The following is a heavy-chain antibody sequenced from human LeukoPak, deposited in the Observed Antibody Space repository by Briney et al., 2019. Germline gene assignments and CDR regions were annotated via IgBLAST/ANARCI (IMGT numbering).Heavy chain of an antibody. CDR1: GGSFSGYY. J-gene: IGHJ4*02. V-gene: IGHV4-34*01. CDR2: INLSGST. Sequence: PSETLSLTCAVYGGSFSGYYRSWIRPPPGKGLEWSGEINLSGSTNYNQPLKSRATISVDTSKNQFSLKLSSVTAADTAVYYCARGRVRAAPQRGYFDYWGQGTLVTVSS. D-gene: IGHD6-13*01. CDR3: ARGRVRAAPQRGYFDY.